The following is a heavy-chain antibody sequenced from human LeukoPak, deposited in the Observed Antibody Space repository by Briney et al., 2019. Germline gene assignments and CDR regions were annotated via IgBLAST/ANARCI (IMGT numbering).Heavy chain of an antibody. V-gene: IGHV1-18*01. CDR1: GYTFTSYG. J-gene: IGHJ4*02. CDR2: ISAYNGNT. CDR3: ATTKQARRYFDY. D-gene: IGHD1-1*01. Sequence: ASVKVSCKASGYTFTSYGISWVRQAPGQGLEWMGWISAYNGNTNYAQKLQGRVTMTTDTSTSTAYMELRSLRSDDTAVYYCATTKQARRYFDYWGQGTLVTVSS.